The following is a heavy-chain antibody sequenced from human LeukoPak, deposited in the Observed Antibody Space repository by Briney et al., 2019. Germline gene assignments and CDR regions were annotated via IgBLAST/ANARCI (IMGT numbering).Heavy chain of an antibody. D-gene: IGHD6-19*01. CDR2: ISGSGGST. J-gene: IGHJ4*02. Sequence: GGSLRLSCAASGFTVSSNYMSWVRQAPGKGLEWVSAISGSGGSTYYADSVKGRFTISRDNSKNTLYLQMNSLRAEDTAVYYCARGGIGVAGDFESWGQGTLVTVSS. CDR1: GFTVSSNY. V-gene: IGHV3-23*01. CDR3: ARGGIGVAGDFES.